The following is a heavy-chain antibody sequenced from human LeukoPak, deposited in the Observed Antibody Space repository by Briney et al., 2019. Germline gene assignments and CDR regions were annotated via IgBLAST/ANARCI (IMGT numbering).Heavy chain of an antibody. CDR1: GFTFSSYG. D-gene: IGHD6-19*01. V-gene: IGHV3-33*01. CDR2: IWYDGSNK. J-gene: IGHJ4*02. Sequence: GGSLRLSCAASGFTFSSYGMHWVRQAPGKGLEWVAVIWYDGSNKYYADSVKGRFTISRDNSKNTLYLQMNSLRAEDTAVYYCSLSSSGWYLFDYWGQGTLVTVS. CDR3: SLSSSGWYLFDY.